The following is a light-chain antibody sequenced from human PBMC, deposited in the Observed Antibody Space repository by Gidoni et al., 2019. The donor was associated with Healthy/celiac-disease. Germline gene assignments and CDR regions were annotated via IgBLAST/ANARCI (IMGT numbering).Light chain of an antibody. CDR2: AAS. CDR3: QQSYSTHLT. CDR1: QSISSY. V-gene: IGKV1-39*01. Sequence: QITHSPSSLSASVGYRVTITCLASQSISSYLNWYQQKPGKAPKLLIYAASSLQSGVPSRFSGSGSGTDFTLNISSLQPEDFATYYCQQSYSTHLTFGGGTKVEIK. J-gene: IGKJ4*01.